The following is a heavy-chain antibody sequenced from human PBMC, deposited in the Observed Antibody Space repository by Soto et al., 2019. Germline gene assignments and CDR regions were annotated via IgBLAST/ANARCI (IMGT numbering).Heavy chain of an antibody. CDR2: ISSSSTI. CDR3: ARDSGRAFDI. Sequence: GGSLRLSCAASGFTFSSYSMNWVRQAPGKGLEWVSYISSSSTIYYADSVKGRFTISRDNAKNSLYLQMNSLRAEDTAVYYCARDSGRAFDIWGQGTMVTVSS. V-gene: IGHV3-48*01. CDR1: GFTFSSYS. J-gene: IGHJ3*02.